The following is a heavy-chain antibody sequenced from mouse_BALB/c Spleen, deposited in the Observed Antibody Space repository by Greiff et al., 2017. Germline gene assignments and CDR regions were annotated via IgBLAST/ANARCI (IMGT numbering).Heavy chain of an antibody. CDR1: GYSFTGYY. CDR2: INPYNGAT. D-gene: IGHD2-1*01. CDR3: ARKGNYDAMDY. J-gene: IGHJ4*01. Sequence: VHVKQSGPELVKPGASVKISCKASGYSFTGYYMHWVKQSHVKSLEWIGRINPYNGATSYNQNFKDKASLTVDKSSSTAYMELHSLTSEDSAVYYCARKGNYDAMDYWGQGTSVTVSS. V-gene: IGHV1-31*01.